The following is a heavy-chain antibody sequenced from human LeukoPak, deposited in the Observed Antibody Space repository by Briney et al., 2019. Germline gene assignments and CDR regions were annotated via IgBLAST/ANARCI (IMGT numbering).Heavy chain of an antibody. CDR3: ARGGFDSRWACDI. Sequence: ASVKVSCKASGYTFTSHGISWVRQAPGQGLEWMGWINTNTRNPTYAQGFTGRVVFSLDTSVSTAYLQISSLKAEDTAVYYCARGGFDSRWACDIWGQGTMVTVSS. CDR2: INTNTRNP. CDR1: GYTFTSHG. V-gene: IGHV7-4-1*02. J-gene: IGHJ3*02. D-gene: IGHD3-9*01.